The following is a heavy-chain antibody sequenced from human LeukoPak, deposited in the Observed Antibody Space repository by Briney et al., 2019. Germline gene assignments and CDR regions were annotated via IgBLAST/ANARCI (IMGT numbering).Heavy chain of an antibody. D-gene: IGHD3-22*01. V-gene: IGHV3-30*18. CDR1: GFTFSSYG. Sequence: GGSLRLSCAASGFTFSSYGMPWVRQAPGKGLEWVAVISYDGSNKYYADSVKGRFTISRDNSKNTLYLQMNSLRAEDTAVYYCAKDYYDSSNAFDIWGQGTMVTVSS. J-gene: IGHJ3*02. CDR2: ISYDGSNK. CDR3: AKDYYDSSNAFDI.